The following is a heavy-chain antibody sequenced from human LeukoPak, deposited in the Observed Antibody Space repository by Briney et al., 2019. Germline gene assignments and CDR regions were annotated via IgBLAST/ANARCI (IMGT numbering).Heavy chain of an antibody. Sequence: SETLSLTCTVSGGSISSYYWSWLRQPPGKGVEWIGYIYYSGSTNYNPSLKRRVTISVDTSKNQFSLKLSSVTAADTAVYYCARKNRYGGYVWFDPWGQGTLVTVSS. CDR3: ARKNRYGGYVWFDP. V-gene: IGHV4-59*01. CDR2: IYYSGST. CDR1: GGSISSYY. D-gene: IGHD5-12*01. J-gene: IGHJ5*02.